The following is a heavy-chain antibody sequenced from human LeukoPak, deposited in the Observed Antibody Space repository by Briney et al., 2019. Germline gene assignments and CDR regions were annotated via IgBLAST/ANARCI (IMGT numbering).Heavy chain of an antibody. CDR3: AKDDRELEVVAVRY. CDR1: GFTFSSYA. V-gene: IGHV3-23*01. Sequence: GGSLRLSCAGSGFTFSSYAMSWVRQAPGKGLEWVSTISGSGSSTYYGGSVKGRFTISRDNSRGTLWLQMNSLRAEDTAVYYCAKDDRELEVVAVRYWGQGTLVTVSS. D-gene: IGHD2-15*01. CDR2: ISGSGSST. J-gene: IGHJ4*02.